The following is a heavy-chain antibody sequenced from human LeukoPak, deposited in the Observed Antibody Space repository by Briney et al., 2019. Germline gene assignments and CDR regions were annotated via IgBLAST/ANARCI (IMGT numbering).Heavy chain of an antibody. CDR3: ARVATTLYYYYMDV. CDR2: MNPNSGNT. V-gene: IGHV1-8*03. Sequence: ASVKVSCKASGYTFTSYDINWVRQATGQGLEWMGWMNPNSGNTGYAQKFQGRVTITRNTSISTAYMELSSLRSEDTAVYYCARVATTLYYYYMDVWGKGTTVTISS. J-gene: IGHJ6*03. CDR1: GYTFTSYD. D-gene: IGHD5-12*01.